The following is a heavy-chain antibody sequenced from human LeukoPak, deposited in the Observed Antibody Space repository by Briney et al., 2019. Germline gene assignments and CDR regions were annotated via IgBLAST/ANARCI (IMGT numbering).Heavy chain of an antibody. V-gene: IGHV6-1*01. D-gene: IGHD2-2*02. J-gene: IGHJ6*03. CDR2: TYYRSKWYN. CDR1: GDSVSSNSAA. Sequence: SQTLSLTCAISGDSVSSNSAAWNWIRQSPSRGLEWLGRTYYRSKWYNDYAVSVKSRITINPDTSKNQFSLQLNSVTPEDTAVYYCARGDCSSTSCHKRYCYYYMDVWGKGTTVTVSS. CDR3: ARGDCSSTSCHKRYCYYYMDV.